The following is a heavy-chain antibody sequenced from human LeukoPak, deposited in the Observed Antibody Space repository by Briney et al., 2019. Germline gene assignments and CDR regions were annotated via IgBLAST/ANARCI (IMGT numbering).Heavy chain of an antibody. CDR3: ARDDSPTLTGPAYYDAFDI. CDR1: GFTFSNYW. CDR2: IRRDGSQI. V-gene: IGHV3-7*01. D-gene: IGHD4-11*01. J-gene: IGHJ3*02. Sequence: PGGSLRLSCAASGFTFSNYWMTWVRQAPGKGLEWMANIRRDGSQIHYVDSVKGRFTISRDNAKNSLSLQMNSLRAEDTAIYYCARDDSPTLTGPAYYDAFDIWGQGIMVTVSS.